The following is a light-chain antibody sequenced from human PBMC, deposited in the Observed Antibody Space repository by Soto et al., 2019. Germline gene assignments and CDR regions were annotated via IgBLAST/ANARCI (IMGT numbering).Light chain of an antibody. CDR1: QGITTY. V-gene: IGKV1-9*01. CDR2: AAS. J-gene: IGKJ2*01. CDR3: QQLKTYPYT. Sequence: DIQLTQSPSFLSASVGDRVIITCRASQGITTYLAWYQKRPGKAPKLLIYAASTLEGGVPSRFSGSGSGTEFTLTISGLQPEDFATYYCQQLKTYPYTFGQGTKLQIK.